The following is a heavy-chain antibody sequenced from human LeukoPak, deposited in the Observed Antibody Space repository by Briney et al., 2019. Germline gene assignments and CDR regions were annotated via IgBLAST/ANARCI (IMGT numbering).Heavy chain of an antibody. CDR2: IIGSGGDT. D-gene: IGHD3-3*01. V-gene: IGHV3-23*01. J-gene: IGHJ4*02. CDR1: GFTFSNYA. CDR3: ARDRDFWSGHPADY. Sequence: GGSLRLSCAASGFTFSNYAMNWVRQAPGKGLEWVSGIIGSGGDTYSADSVKGRFTISRDNSRNTLYLQMNSLRAEDTAVYYCARDRDFWSGHPADYWGQGTLVTVSS.